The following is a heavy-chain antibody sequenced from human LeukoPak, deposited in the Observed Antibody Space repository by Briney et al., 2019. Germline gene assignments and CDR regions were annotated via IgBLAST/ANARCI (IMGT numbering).Heavy chain of an antibody. V-gene: IGHV3-53*01. CDR3: AKDHSGYYYSPNLYFDY. D-gene: IGHD3-22*01. J-gene: IGHJ4*02. CDR1: GFAVSSYY. Sequence: PGGSLRLSCAASGFAVSSYYMTWVRQPPGKGLEWVSLIYSAGSTYYADSVKGRFTISRDNSKNTLYLQMNSLRAEDTAVYYCAKDHSGYYYSPNLYFDYWGQGTLVTVSS. CDR2: IYSAGST.